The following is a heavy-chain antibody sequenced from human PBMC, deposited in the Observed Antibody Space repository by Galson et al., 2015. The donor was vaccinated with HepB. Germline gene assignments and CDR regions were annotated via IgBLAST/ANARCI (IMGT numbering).Heavy chain of an antibody. CDR1: GGTFSSYA. V-gene: IGHV1-69*13. CDR2: IIPIFGTA. J-gene: IGHJ4*02. D-gene: IGHD4-23*01. Sequence: SVKVSCKASGGTFSSYAISWVRQAPGQGLEWMGGIIPIFGTANYAQKFQGRVTITADESTSTAYMELSSLRSEDTAVYYCAREGRRYYGGNPQLGYWGQGTLVTVSS. CDR3: AREGRRYYGGNPQLGY.